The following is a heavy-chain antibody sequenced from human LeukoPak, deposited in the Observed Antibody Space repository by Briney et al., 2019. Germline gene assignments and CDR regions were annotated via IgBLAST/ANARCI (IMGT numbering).Heavy chain of an antibody. CDR3: ARFIAVFDY. J-gene: IGHJ4*02. Sequence: SETLSLTCTLSGGSISSYYWSWIRQPAGKGREWIGYIYYSGSTNYNPSLKSRVTLSGATSKTPCSLKLSSVTAADTAVYYCARFIAVFDYRGEGAL. CDR1: GGSISSYY. CDR2: IYYSGST. V-gene: IGHV4-59*08. D-gene: IGHD6-13*01.